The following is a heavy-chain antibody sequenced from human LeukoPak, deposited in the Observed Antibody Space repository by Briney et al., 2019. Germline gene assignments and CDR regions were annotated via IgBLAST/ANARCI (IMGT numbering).Heavy chain of an antibody. V-gene: IGHV1-2*02. Sequence: GASVKVSCKASGYTFTGYYMHWVRQAPGQGLEWMGWINPNSGGTNYAQKFQVRVTMTRDTSISTAYMELSRLRSDDTAVYYCAREYSSSSESPFDPWGQGTLVTVSS. CDR1: GYTFTGYY. CDR2: INPNSGGT. D-gene: IGHD6-6*01. CDR3: AREYSSSSESPFDP. J-gene: IGHJ5*02.